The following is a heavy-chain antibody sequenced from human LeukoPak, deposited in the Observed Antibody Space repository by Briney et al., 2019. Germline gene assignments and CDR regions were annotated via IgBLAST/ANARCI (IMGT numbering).Heavy chain of an antibody. J-gene: IGHJ4*02. CDR3: AREDYSSGNPTIDH. D-gene: IGHD3-10*01. CDR1: GFRFSGYV. CDR2: ISMSSSYM. Sequence: GGPLRLSCVASGFRFSGYVMKWVRQAPGKGLEWVSTISMSSSYMYYADSVRGRFTISRDNAKNSLYLQMTSLRAEDAAVYYCAREDYSSGNPTIDHWGQGTLVTVSS. V-gene: IGHV3-21*01.